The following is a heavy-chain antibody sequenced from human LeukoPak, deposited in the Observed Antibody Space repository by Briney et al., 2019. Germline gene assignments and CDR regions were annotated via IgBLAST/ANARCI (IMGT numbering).Heavy chain of an antibody. Sequence: SETLSLTCTVSGGSISSYYWSWIRQPAGKGLEWIGRIYTSGSTNYNPSLKSRVTTSVDTSKNQFSLKLSSVTAADTAVYYCAREAAVAGSYDYWGQGTLVTVSS. V-gene: IGHV4-4*07. J-gene: IGHJ4*02. D-gene: IGHD6-19*01. CDR3: AREAAVAGSYDY. CDR1: GGSISSYY. CDR2: IYTSGST.